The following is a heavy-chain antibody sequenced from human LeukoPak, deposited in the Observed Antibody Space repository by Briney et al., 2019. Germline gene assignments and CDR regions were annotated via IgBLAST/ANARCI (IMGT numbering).Heavy chain of an antibody. CDR1: GFTFSRYE. D-gene: IGHD4-17*01. CDR3: ARDDNGDYVDY. Sequence: PGGSLRLSCVASGFTFSRYEMKWVRQGPGKGLEWVSYISHSGNTRYYADSVKGRFTISRDNAKNSLYLQMNSLRAEDTGIYYCARDDNGDYVDYWGQGALVTVSS. CDR2: ISHSGNTR. J-gene: IGHJ4*02. V-gene: IGHV3-48*03.